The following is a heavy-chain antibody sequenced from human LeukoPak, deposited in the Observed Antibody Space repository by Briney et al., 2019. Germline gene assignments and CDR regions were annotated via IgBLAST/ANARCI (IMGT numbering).Heavy chain of an antibody. J-gene: IGHJ4*02. CDR3: TRETSSRCFDY. V-gene: IGHV1-8*01. Sequence: GASVKVSCKASGYTLTSYDINWVRQATGQGHEWMGWMNTNSGRTGYAQNFQGRITITRNTSISTAYMELRSQRSEDTAVYYCTRETSSRCFDYWGQGTLVTVSS. CDR1: GYTLTSYD. CDR2: MNTNSGRT.